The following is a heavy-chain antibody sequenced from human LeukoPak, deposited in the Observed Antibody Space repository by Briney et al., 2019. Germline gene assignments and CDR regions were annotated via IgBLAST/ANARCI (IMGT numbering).Heavy chain of an antibody. Sequence: PGGSLRLSCAASGFTFSSHGMHWVRQAPGKGLEWVAVISYDGGNKYYADSVKGRFAISRDNSKNTLYLQMNSLRAEDTAVYYCAKDSYWGQGTLVTVSS. CDR1: GFTFSSHG. CDR2: ISYDGGNK. J-gene: IGHJ4*02. CDR3: AKDSY. V-gene: IGHV3-30*18.